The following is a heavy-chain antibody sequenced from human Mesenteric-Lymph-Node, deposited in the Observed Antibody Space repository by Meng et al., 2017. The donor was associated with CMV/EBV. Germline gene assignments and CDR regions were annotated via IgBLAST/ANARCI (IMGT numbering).Heavy chain of an antibody. CDR2: IYHSGGT. J-gene: IGHJ4*02. V-gene: IGHV4-38-2*02. Sequence: SETLSLTCTVSGYSINSGYYWGWIRQPPGKGLEWIGSIYHSGGTYYNPSLKSRLTISVDTSKNQFSLKLTSVTAADTAVYYCASLLYGDYLYFDYWGQGTLVTVSS. D-gene: IGHD4-17*01. CDR1: GYSINSGYY. CDR3: ASLLYGDYLYFDY.